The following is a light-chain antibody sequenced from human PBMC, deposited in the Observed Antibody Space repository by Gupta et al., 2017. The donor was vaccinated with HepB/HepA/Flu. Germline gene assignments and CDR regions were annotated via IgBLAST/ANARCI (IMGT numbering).Light chain of an antibody. CDR1: QSLTNNF. CDR3: QQYGNSPMCG. CDR2: GAS. V-gene: IGKV3-20*01. Sequence: EIVLTQSPGTLSLSPGEGATLSCRASQSLTNNFLAWYQQKPGQAPRLLIYGASNRAAGIPDRFSGSGSGTDFTLTISRLGPEDFAVYYCQQYGNSPMCGFGQGTKVEIK. J-gene: IGKJ2*04.